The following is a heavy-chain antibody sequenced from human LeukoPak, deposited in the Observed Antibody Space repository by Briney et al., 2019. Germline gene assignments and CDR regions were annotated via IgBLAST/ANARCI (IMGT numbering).Heavy chain of an antibody. J-gene: IGHJ3*02. Sequence: GGSLKLSCAASGFTFSSYWMSWVRQAPGKGLEWVANIREDGSEQYYVDSVKGRFTISRDNARNSLYLQMNSLRAEDTAVYYCASGPLGVRSVINAFDIWGQGTMVTVSS. CDR3: ASGPLGVRSVINAFDI. V-gene: IGHV3-7*01. CDR2: IREDGSEQ. CDR1: GFTFSSYW. D-gene: IGHD3-10*01.